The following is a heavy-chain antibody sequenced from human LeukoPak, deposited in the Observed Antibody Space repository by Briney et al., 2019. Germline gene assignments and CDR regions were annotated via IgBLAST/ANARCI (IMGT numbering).Heavy chain of an antibody. CDR1: GFTSSSYA. CDR2: ISYDGSNK. CDR3: ARDLGDIVVVPAAQIDY. V-gene: IGHV3-30*04. Sequence: GGSLRLSCAASGFTSSSYAMHWVRQAPGKGLEWVAVISYDGSNKYYADSVKGRFTISRDNSKNTLYLQMNSLRAEDTAVYYCARDLGDIVVVPAAQIDYWGQGTLVTVSS. D-gene: IGHD2-2*01. J-gene: IGHJ4*02.